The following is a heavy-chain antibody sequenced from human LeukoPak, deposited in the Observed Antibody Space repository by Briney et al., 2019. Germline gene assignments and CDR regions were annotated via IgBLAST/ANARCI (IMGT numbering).Heavy chain of an antibody. V-gene: IGHV3-7*01. CDR1: GFTFSNYW. CDR3: ARHDCGGSSCSLDY. CDR2: INQDGSHK. Sequence: PGGSLRLSCAASGFTFSNYWMSWVRQAPGKGLEWVANINQDGSHKYFVVSVKGRFTISRDNAKSSLFLQMNSLTAVDTAVYYCARHDCGGSSCSLDYWGQGTLVTVSS. D-gene: IGHD2-15*01. J-gene: IGHJ4*02.